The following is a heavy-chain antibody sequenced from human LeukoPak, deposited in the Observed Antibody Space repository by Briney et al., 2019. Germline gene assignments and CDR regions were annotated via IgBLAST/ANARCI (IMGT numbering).Heavy chain of an antibody. CDR3: ARDDSSGWGDAFDI. Sequence: SETLSLTCAVYGGSFSGYYWSWIRQPPGKGLEWIGEINHSGSTNYNPSLKSRVTISVDTSKNQFSLKLSSVTAADTAVYYCARDDSSGWGDAFDIWGQGTMVTVSS. CDR2: INHSGST. J-gene: IGHJ3*02. CDR1: GGSFSGYY. D-gene: IGHD6-19*01. V-gene: IGHV4-34*01.